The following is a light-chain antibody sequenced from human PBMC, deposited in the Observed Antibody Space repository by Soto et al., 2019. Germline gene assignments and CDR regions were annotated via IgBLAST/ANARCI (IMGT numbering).Light chain of an antibody. J-gene: IGKJ4*01. CDR3: LQDDSYPLT. CDR1: QGIRND. CDR2: AAS. V-gene: IGKV1-6*01. Sequence: AIQMTQSPSSLSASVGDRVTITCRASQGIRNDLGWYQQKPWKAPKLLIYAASSLQRGVPSRFSGTGSGTEFTLTISRLQPEDYATYYCLQDDSYPLTFGGGTKVEIK.